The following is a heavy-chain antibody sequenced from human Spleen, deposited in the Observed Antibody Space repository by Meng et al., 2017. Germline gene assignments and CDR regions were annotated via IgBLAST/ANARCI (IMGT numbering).Heavy chain of an antibody. V-gene: IGHV4-4*02. CDR3: ARGPTTMAHDFDY. Sequence: QVELQESGPGLVKPSGTLSLTCAVSGGSISSSNWWSWVRQPPGKGLEWIGEIYHSGSTNYNPSLKSRVTMFVDTSKNQFSLMLTSVTATDTAVYYCARGPTTMAHDFDYWGQGTLVTVSS. J-gene: IGHJ4*02. CDR2: IYHSGST. D-gene: IGHD4-11*01. CDR1: GGSISSSNW.